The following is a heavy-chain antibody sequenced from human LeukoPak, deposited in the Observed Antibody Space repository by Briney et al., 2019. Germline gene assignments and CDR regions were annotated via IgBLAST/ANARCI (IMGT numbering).Heavy chain of an antibody. CDR3: ARRFPNGYYYYYMDV. CDR1: GGSFSGYY. V-gene: IGHV4-34*01. CDR2: INHSGST. D-gene: IGHD3-16*01. J-gene: IGHJ6*03. Sequence: SETLSLTCAVYGGSFSGYYWSWIRQPPGKGLEWIGEINHSGSTNYNPSLKSRVTISVDTSKNQFSLKLSSVTAADTAVYYCARRFPNGYYYYYMDVWGKGTTVTVSS.